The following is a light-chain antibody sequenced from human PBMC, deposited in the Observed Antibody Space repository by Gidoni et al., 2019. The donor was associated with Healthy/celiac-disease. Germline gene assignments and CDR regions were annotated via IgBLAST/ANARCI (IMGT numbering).Light chain of an antibody. CDR3: QQYGSSPGT. Sequence: IVFTQSPGTLSLSPGERATLSCRASQSVSSSYLASYQQKPGQDPRLLIYGASSRATGIPDRFSGSGSGTDFTLTISRLEPEAFAVYYCQQYGSSPGTFGQGTKVEIK. CDR1: QSVSSSY. J-gene: IGKJ1*01. CDR2: GAS. V-gene: IGKV3-20*01.